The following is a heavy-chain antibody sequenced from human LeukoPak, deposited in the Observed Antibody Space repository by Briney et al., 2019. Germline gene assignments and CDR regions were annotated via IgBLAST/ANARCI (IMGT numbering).Heavy chain of an antibody. Sequence: ASVKVSCKASGGNLSGYAISWVRQAPGQGLEWMGGIIPIYGTPHSAQKFQGRVTITTDESTSTAFMDLSSLRSEDTAVYYCARGKLGYYYYHMDAWGKGTTVTVPS. J-gene: IGHJ6*03. V-gene: IGHV1-69*05. CDR2: IIPIYGTP. CDR3: ARGKLGYYYYHMDA. CDR1: GGNLSGYA. D-gene: IGHD3-3*02.